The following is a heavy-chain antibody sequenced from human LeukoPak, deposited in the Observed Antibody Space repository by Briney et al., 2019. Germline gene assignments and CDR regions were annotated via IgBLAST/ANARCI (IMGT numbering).Heavy chain of an antibody. CDR1: GFTFSSHW. CDR3: ARDGFSDFENYFAY. V-gene: IGHV3-7*01. J-gene: IGHJ4*02. D-gene: IGHD5-12*01. CDR2: IKQNGGEK. Sequence: GGSLRLSCAASGFTFSSHWMTWVRQAPGKGLEWVASIKQNGGEKYYVDSVKGRFTISRDNANNSLYLQMNSLGAEDTAVYYCARDGFSDFENYFAYWGQGTLVTVSS.